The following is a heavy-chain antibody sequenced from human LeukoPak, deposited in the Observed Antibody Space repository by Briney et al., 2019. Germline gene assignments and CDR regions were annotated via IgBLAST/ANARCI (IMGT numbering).Heavy chain of an antibody. D-gene: IGHD2-2*01. Sequence: GGSLRLSCAASGFTFSSYGMHWVRPAPGKGLEWVAVIWYDGSNKYYADSVKGRFTISRDNSKNTLYLQMNSLRVEDTAVYYCTRERYCSGASCYSDNTYFDSWGQGTLVTVSS. CDR2: IWYDGSNK. V-gene: IGHV3-33*01. CDR3: TRERYCSGASCYSDNTYFDS. J-gene: IGHJ4*02. CDR1: GFTFSSYG.